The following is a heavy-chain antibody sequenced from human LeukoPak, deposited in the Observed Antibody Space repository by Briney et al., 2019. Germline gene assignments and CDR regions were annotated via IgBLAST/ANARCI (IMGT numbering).Heavy chain of an antibody. V-gene: IGHV1-2*02. CDR2: INPNSGGT. J-gene: IGHJ4*02. CDR1: GYTFTGYY. Sequence: ASVKVSRKASGYTFTGYYMHWVRQAPGQGLEWMGWINPNSGGTNYAQKFQGRVTMTRDTSISTAYMELSRLRSDDTAVYYCARAAGRVAVAGGDYWGQGTLVTVSS. D-gene: IGHD6-19*01. CDR3: ARAAGRVAVAGGDY.